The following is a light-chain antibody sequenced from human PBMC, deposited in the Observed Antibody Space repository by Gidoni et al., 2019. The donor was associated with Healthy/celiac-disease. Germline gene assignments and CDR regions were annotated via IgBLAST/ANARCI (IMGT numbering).Light chain of an antibody. Sequence: DIEMTQSPSSLSASVGDRVTITCRASQSISSYLNWYQQKPGKAPKLLIYAASSLQSGVPSRFSGSGSGTDFTLTISSLQPDAFATYYCQQSYSTPPVTFGPGTKVDIK. CDR2: AAS. V-gene: IGKV1-39*01. CDR3: QQSYSTPPVT. J-gene: IGKJ3*01. CDR1: QSISSY.